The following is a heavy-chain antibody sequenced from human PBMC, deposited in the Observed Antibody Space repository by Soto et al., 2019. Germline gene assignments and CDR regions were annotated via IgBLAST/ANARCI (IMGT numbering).Heavy chain of an antibody. CDR2: VYYSGNA. CDR1: YAYVSSGGYH. CDR3: ARDQVPAALLGWFDP. V-gene: IGHV4-61*08. J-gene: IGHJ5*02. Sequence: SLTQSLTCSVSYAYVSSGGYHWSWIRQPPGKGLEWLGCVYYSGNAKYNPSLQSRATISVDMSTNQVTLKLSSVTAADTAVYYCARDQVPAALLGWFDPWGQGTLVTVSS. D-gene: IGHD2-2*01.